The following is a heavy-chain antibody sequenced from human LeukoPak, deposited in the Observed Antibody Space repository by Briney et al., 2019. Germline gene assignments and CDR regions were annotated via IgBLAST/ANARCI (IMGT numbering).Heavy chain of an antibody. J-gene: IGHJ4*02. CDR3: ARVSHSSGWYSAHKV. CDR1: GYTFTGYY. V-gene: IGHV1-2*03. D-gene: IGHD6-19*01. Sequence: LGASVKVSCKASGYTFTGYYMHWVRQAPGQGLEWMGWINPNSGGTNYAQKFQGRVTMTRDTSISTAYMELSKLRSDDTAVYYCARVSHSSGWYSAHKVWGQGTLVTVSS. CDR2: INPNSGGT.